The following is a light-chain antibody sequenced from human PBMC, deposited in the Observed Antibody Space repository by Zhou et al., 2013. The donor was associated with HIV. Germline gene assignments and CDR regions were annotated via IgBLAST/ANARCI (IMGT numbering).Light chain of an antibody. J-gene: IGKJ4*01. V-gene: IGKV3-20*01. CDR3: QQYGSSPLT. CDR1: QSVGSY. Sequence: EIVLTQSPATLSLSPGERATLSCRASQSVGSYLAWYQQKPGQAPRLLIYDASSRAPGIPDRFSGSGSGTDFTLTISRLEPEDFAVYCCQQYGSSPLTFGGGTKVEIK. CDR2: DAS.